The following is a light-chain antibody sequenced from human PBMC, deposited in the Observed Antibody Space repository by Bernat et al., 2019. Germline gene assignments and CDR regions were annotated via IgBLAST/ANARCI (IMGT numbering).Light chain of an antibody. Sequence: HSALTQPRSVSGSPGQSVTISCSGTSSDVGGYNYVSWYQQHPAKAPKLMIYDVNKWPSGVPDRFSGSKSGNTASLTISGLQAEDEADYYCCSYAGSYSFVVFGGGTKLTVL. J-gene: IGLJ2*01. V-gene: IGLV2-11*01. CDR3: CSYAGSYSFVV. CDR2: DVN. CDR1: SSDVGGYNY.